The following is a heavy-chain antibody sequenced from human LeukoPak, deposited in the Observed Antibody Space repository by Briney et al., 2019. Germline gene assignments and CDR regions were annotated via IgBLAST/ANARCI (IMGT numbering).Heavy chain of an antibody. V-gene: IGHV4-4*07. CDR3: ARLSGYGDYVLDY. CDR2: IYVTGST. CDR1: GASISSYY. J-gene: IGHJ4*02. D-gene: IGHD4-17*01. Sequence: PSETLSLTCTVSGASISSYYWSWIRQPAGKALEWIGRIYVTGSTTYNPSLESRVTMSLDTSKNHFSLKLRSVTAADTAVYYCARLSGYGDYVLDYWGQGTLVTVSS.